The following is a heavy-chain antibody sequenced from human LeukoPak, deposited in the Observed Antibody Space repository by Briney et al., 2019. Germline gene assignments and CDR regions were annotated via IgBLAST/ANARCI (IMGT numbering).Heavy chain of an antibody. CDR3: ARERVEYSSSFFDY. CDR2: IYSGGST. Sequence: GGSLRLSCAASGFTVSSNYMSWVRQAPGKGLEWVSVIYSGGSTYYADSVKGRFTISRDNSKNTLYLQMNNLGAEDTAVYYCARERVEYSSSFFDYWGQGTLVTVSS. J-gene: IGHJ4*02. D-gene: IGHD6-6*01. V-gene: IGHV3-53*01. CDR1: GFTVSSNY.